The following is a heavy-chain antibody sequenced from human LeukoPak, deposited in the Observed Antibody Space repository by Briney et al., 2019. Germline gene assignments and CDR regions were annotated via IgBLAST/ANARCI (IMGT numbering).Heavy chain of an antibody. CDR2: ISAYNGNT. Sequence: ASVKVSCKATGYTFTSYGIIWVRQAPGQGLEWMGWISAYNGNTNYAQKLQGRVTMTTDTSTRTAYMELRSLRSDDTAVYYCAREGEWLVGPYYFDYWGQGTLVTVSS. J-gene: IGHJ4*02. V-gene: IGHV1-18*01. D-gene: IGHD6-19*01. CDR1: GYTFTSYG. CDR3: AREGEWLVGPYYFDY.